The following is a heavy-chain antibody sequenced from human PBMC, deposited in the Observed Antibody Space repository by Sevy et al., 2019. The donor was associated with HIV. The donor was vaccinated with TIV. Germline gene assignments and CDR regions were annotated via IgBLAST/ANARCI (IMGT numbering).Heavy chain of an antibody. CDR1: GDSVSSNSAA. J-gene: IGHJ4*02. Sequence: KQSQTLSLTCAISGDSVSSNSAAWNWIRQSPSRGLEWLGRTYYRSKWYNDYAVSVKSRITINPDTSKNHFSLQLNSVTPEDTAVYYCARAGVPARPDYFDYWGQGTLVTVSS. CDR3: ARAGVPARPDYFDY. V-gene: IGHV6-1*01. D-gene: IGHD6-6*01. CDR2: TYYRSKWYN.